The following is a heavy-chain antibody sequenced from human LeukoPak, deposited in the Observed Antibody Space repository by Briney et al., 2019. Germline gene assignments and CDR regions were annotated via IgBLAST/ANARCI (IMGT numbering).Heavy chain of an antibody. CDR3: ATLTEMATSEWYFDL. CDR1: GYTFTSYG. J-gene: IGHJ2*01. Sequence: GASVKVSCKASGYTFTSYGISWVRQAPGQGLEWMGWISAYNGNTNYAQKLQGRDTMTTDTSTSTAYMELRSLRSDDTAVYYCATLTEMATSEWYFDLWGRGTLVTVSS. D-gene: IGHD5-24*01. CDR2: ISAYNGNT. V-gene: IGHV1-18*01.